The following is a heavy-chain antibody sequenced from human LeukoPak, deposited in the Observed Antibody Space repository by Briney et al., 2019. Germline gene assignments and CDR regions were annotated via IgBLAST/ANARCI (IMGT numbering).Heavy chain of an antibody. J-gene: IGHJ3*02. CDR2: INHSGST. V-gene: IGHV4-34*01. CDR3: ASDFNTAFNAFDI. Sequence: SETLSLTCTVSGGSISSYYWSWIRQPPGKGLEWIGEINHSGSTNYNPSLKSRVTISVDTSKNQFSLKLSSVTAADTAVYYCASDFNTAFNAFDIWGQGTMVTVSS. D-gene: IGHD5-18*01. CDR1: GGSISSYY.